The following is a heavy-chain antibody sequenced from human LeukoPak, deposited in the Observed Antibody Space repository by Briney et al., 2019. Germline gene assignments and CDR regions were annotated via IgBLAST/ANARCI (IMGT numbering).Heavy chain of an antibody. CDR2: ISSSGSTI. CDR3: ARDFRNYYDCSGFPDY. J-gene: IGHJ4*02. D-gene: IGHD3-22*01. V-gene: IGHV3-11*01. Sequence: GGSLRLSCAASGFTFSDYYMSWIRQAPGKGLEWVSYISSSGSTIYYADSVKGRFTISRDNAKNSLYLQMNSLRAEDTAVYYCARDFRNYYDCSGFPDYWGQGTLVTVSS. CDR1: GFTFSDYY.